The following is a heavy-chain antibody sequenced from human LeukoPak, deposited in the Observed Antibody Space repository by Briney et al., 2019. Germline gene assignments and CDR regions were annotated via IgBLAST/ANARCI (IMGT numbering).Heavy chain of an antibody. CDR3: ARGGYSSSQGYFDY. D-gene: IGHD6-13*01. Sequence: GGSLRLSCAASGFTFDDYGMSWVRQAPGKGLEWVSGINWNGGSTGYADSVKGRFTISRDNAKNSLYLQMNSLRAEDTALYYCARGGYSSSQGYFDYWGQGTLVTVSS. CDR2: INWNGGST. V-gene: IGHV3-20*04. J-gene: IGHJ4*02. CDR1: GFTFDDYG.